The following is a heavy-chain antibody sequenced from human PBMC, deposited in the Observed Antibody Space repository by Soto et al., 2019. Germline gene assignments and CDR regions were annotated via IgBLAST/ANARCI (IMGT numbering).Heavy chain of an antibody. J-gene: IGHJ4*02. CDR3: AKDSGYSSGWYVDY. Sequence: EVQLLESGGGLVQPGGSLRLSCAASGFTFSSYAMSWVRQAPGKGLEWVSAISGSGGSTYYADSVKGRFTISRDSSKNTLYLQMNSLRAEDTAVYYCAKDSGYSSGWYVDYWGQGTLVTVSS. D-gene: IGHD6-19*01. V-gene: IGHV3-23*01. CDR2: ISGSGGST. CDR1: GFTFSSYA.